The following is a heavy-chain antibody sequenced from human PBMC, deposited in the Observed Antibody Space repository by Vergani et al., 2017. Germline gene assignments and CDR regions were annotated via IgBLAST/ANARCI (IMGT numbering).Heavy chain of an antibody. CDR1: GGSISSSSYY. D-gene: IGHD3-22*01. CDR2: IYTSGST. J-gene: IGHJ4*02. Sequence: QLQLQESGPGLVKPSETLSLTCTVSGGSISSSSYYWSWIRQPAGKGLEWIGRIYTSGSTNYNPSLKSRVTMSVDTSKNQFSLKLSSVTAADTAVYYCARGGYYYDSSGYYTIDYWGQGTLVTVSS. V-gene: IGHV4-61*02. CDR3: ARGGYYYDSSGYYTIDY.